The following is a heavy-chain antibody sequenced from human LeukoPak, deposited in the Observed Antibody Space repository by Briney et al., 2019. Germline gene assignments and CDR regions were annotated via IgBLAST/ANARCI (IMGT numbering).Heavy chain of an antibody. V-gene: IGHV4-39*02. J-gene: IGHJ3*02. CDR2: IYFSET. CDR3: ASPSKLVLSRGAFDI. CDR1: GASFSDTTYY. D-gene: IGHD3-10*01. Sequence: SETLSLTCTVSGASFSDTTYYWAWFRPPPGKGLEWIASIYFSETKYNPSLKSRITISGDTSKNHFSLKLTSVTATDTAVYYCASPSKLVLSRGAFDIWGQGTVVTVSA.